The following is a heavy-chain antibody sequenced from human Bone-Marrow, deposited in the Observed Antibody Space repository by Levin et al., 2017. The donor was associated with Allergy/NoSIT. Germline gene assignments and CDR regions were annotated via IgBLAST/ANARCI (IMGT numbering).Heavy chain of an antibody. CDR3: AKVEAETDYDILTGYSHYFDY. Sequence: GESLKISCAASGFTFSSYAMSWVRQAPGKGLEWVSAISGSGGSTYYADSVKGRFTISRDNSKNTLYLQMNSLRAEDTAVYYCAKVEAETDYDILTGYSHYFDYWGQGTLVTVSS. CDR1: GFTFSSYA. J-gene: IGHJ4*02. V-gene: IGHV3-23*01. D-gene: IGHD3-9*01. CDR2: ISGSGGST.